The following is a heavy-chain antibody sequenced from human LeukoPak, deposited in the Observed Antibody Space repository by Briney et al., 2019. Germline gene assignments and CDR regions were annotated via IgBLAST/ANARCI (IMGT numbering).Heavy chain of an antibody. D-gene: IGHD4-11*01. CDR2: IYYSGST. CDR3: ARNETTGLQRTPYYHSYVDV. J-gene: IGHJ6*03. CDR1: GGSITNNAYY. V-gene: IGHV4-39*01. Sequence: SETLSLTCTVSGGSITNNAYYWAWIRQPPGKGVEWIGSIYYSGSTHYNPSLKSRLTISVDTSKNQFSLKLSSVTAADTAVYYCARNETTGLQRTPYYHSYVDVWGKGTTVTVSS.